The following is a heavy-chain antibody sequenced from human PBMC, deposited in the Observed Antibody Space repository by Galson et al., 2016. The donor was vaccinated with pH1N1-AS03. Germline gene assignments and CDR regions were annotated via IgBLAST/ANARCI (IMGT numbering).Heavy chain of an antibody. CDR2: VYYDGNT. Sequence: LSLTCSVSGDSTNINTCYWGWIRQPPGKGLEWIGSVYYDGNTYYNPSLKSRATISVDTSKNLFSLKLTSVPAADTAVYYCARTRAARPADAFDVWGQGTTVTVSS. J-gene: IGHJ3*01. D-gene: IGHD6-6*01. V-gene: IGHV4-39*07. CDR1: GDSTNINTCY. CDR3: ARTRAARPADAFDV.